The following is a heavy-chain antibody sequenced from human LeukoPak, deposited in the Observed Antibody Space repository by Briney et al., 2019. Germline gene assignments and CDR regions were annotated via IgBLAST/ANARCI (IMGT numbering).Heavy chain of an antibody. CDR2: ISGSGGST. CDR3: AKGGYCSRTSCYPPPFDP. Sequence: GGSLRLSCAASGFTFSSYAMSWVRQAPGKGLEWVSAISGSGGSTYYADSVKGRFTISRDNSKNTLYLQMNSLRAEDTAVYYCAKGGYCSRTSCYPPPFDPWGQGTLVTVSS. V-gene: IGHV3-23*01. D-gene: IGHD2-2*01. CDR1: GFTFSSYA. J-gene: IGHJ5*02.